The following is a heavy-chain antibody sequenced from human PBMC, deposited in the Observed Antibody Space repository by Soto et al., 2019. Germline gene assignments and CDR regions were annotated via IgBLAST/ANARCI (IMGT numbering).Heavy chain of an antibody. CDR2: ITGSGGST. V-gene: IGHV3-23*01. Sequence: TGGSLRLSCAASGFTFSTYAMNWVRQAPGKGLEWVSIITGSGGSTYYADSVKGRFTISRDNSKNMLYLQMNSLRAEDTAVYYCAKGAGATRKWFDPWGQGTLVTVSS. CDR1: GFTFSTYA. CDR3: AKGAGATRKWFDP. D-gene: IGHD1-26*01. J-gene: IGHJ5*02.